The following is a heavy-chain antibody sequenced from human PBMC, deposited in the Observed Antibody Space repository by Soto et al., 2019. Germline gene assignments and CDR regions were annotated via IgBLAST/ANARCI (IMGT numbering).Heavy chain of an antibody. D-gene: IGHD2-15*01. Sequence: GGSLRLSCAASGFTFSSYGMHWVRQAPGKGLEWVAVISYDGSNKYYADSVKGRFTISRDNSKNTLYLQMNSLRAEDTAVYYCAKDRYCSGGSCNVRSDYYGMDVWGQGTTVTVSS. CDR1: GFTFSSYG. CDR2: ISYDGSNK. V-gene: IGHV3-30*18. J-gene: IGHJ6*02. CDR3: AKDRYCSGGSCNVRSDYYGMDV.